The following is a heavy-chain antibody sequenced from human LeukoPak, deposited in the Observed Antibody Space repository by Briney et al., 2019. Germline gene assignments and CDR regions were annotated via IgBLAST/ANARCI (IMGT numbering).Heavy chain of an antibody. CDR3: AKDRVAARPFGWFDP. J-gene: IGHJ5*02. Sequence: GSSVKVSCKASGGTFSSYAMSWVRQAPGKGLEWVSAISGSGGSTYYADSVKGRFTISRDNSKNTLYLQMNSLRAEDTAVYYCAKDRVAARPFGWFDPWGQGTLVTVYS. D-gene: IGHD6-6*01. V-gene: IGHV3-23*01. CDR1: GGTFSSYA. CDR2: ISGSGGST.